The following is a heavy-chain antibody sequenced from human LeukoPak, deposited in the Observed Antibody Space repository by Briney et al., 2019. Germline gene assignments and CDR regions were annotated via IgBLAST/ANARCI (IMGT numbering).Heavy chain of an antibody. CDR3: ARRYCSGGSCYNDY. D-gene: IGHD2-15*01. Sequence: ASVKVSCKASGYTFTSYGISWVRQAPGQGLEWMGWISAYNGNTDYAQKLQGRVTMTTDTSTSTAYMELRSLRSDDTAVYYCARRYCSGGSCYNDYWGQGTLVTVSS. CDR2: ISAYNGNT. J-gene: IGHJ4*02. CDR1: GYTFTSYG. V-gene: IGHV1-18*01.